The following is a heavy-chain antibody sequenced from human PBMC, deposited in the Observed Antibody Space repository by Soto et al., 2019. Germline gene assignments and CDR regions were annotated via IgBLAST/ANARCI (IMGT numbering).Heavy chain of an antibody. J-gene: IGHJ4*02. V-gene: IGHV4-34*01. Sequence: SETLSLTCAVSGGSFRGYFWSWIRQSPAKGLEWIGEINDSGNTYYNPSFKSRLTISVDTSTSQISLRLTSVTAADSAVYYCQGGDFWGQGTRVTAPQ. CDR3: QGGDF. CDR2: INDSGNT. CDR1: GGSFRGYF. D-gene: IGHD3-16*01.